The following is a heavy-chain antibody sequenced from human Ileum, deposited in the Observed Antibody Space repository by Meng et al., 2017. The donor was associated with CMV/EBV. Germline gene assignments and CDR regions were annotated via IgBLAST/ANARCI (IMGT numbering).Heavy chain of an antibody. V-gene: IGHV3-21*01. D-gene: IGHD3-3*01. CDR1: GFTFSSYS. CDR2: ISSSSSYI. CDR3: ARGRYYDFWSGYYPY. Sequence: GGSLRLSCAASGFTFSSYSMNWVRQAPGKGLEWVSSISSSSSYIYYADSVKGRFTISRDNAKNSLYLQMSSLRAEDTAVYYCARGRYYDFWSGYYPYWGQGTLVTVSS. J-gene: IGHJ4*02.